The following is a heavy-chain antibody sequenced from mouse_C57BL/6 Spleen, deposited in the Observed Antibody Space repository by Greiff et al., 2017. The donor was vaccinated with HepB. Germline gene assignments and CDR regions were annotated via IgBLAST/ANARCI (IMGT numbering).Heavy chain of an antibody. J-gene: IGHJ1*03. CDR1: GFTFSSYA. D-gene: IGHD2-4*01. CDR2: ISDGGSYT. V-gene: IGHV5-4*01. Sequence: EVQVVESGGGLVKPGGSLKLSCAASGFTFSSYAMSWVRQTPEKRLEWVATISDGGSYTYYPDNVKGRFTISRDNAKNNLYLQMSHLKSEDTAMYYCARDEYDTGYWYFDVWGTGTTVTVSS. CDR3: ARDEYDTGYWYFDV.